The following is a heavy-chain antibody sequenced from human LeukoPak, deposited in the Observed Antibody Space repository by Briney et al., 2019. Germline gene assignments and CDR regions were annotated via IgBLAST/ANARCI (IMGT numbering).Heavy chain of an antibody. CDR3: ATPAVAAPGDY. CDR1: GLTFRSHA. J-gene: IGHJ4*02. Sequence: GGSLRLSCVVSGLTFRSHAMHWVRQAPGKGLEWVAVISHLGSNKYYGDSVRGRFTISRDNSKNILYLQMNGLAPEDTALYYCATPAVAAPGDYWGQGTPVTVS. D-gene: IGHD6-19*01. V-gene: IGHV3-30*04. CDR2: ISHLGSNK.